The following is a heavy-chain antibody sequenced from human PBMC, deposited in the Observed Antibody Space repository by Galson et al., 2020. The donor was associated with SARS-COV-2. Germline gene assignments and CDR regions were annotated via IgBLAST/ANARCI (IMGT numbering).Heavy chain of an antibody. D-gene: IGHD6-13*01. J-gene: IGHJ6*03. V-gene: IGHV1-46*01. CDR2: INPSGGST. CDR1: GYTFTNYY. CDR3: ARDILERIAAAGPYYYYYYMDV. Sequence: ASVKVSCKASGYTFTNYYMHWVRQAPGQGLEWMGIINPSGGSTSYAQKFQGRVTMTRDTSTSTVYMELSSLISEDTAVYYCARDILERIAAAGPYYYYYYMDVWGKGTTVTVSS.